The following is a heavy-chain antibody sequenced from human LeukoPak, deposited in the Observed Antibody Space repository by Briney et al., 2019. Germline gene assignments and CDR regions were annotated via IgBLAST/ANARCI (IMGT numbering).Heavy chain of an antibody. V-gene: IGHV1-2*06. CDR1: GYTFTGYY. CDR2: INPNSGDS. D-gene: IGHD3-10*01. CDR3: VTYYYGSGSYYGGDYFDY. Sequence: ASVKVSCKASGYTFTGYYPYWVRQAPGQGLEWMGRINPNSGDSNYAQKFQGKVTMTRDTSISTAYMELRRLRSDDTAVYYCVTYYYGSGSYYGGDYFDYWGQGTLVTVSS. J-gene: IGHJ4*02.